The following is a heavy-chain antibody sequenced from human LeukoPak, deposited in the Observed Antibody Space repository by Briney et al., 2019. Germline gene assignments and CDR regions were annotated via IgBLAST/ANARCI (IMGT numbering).Heavy chain of an antibody. D-gene: IGHD1-26*01. J-gene: IGHJ5*02. CDR2: ISSSSSTI. V-gene: IGHV3-48*01. Sequence: GGSLRLSCAASGFTFSSYSMNWVRQAPGKGLEWVSYISSSSSTIYYADSVKGRFTISRDNAKNSLYLQMNSLRAEDTAVYYCARGSWFIGYTWFDPWGQGTLVTVSS. CDR3: ARGSWFIGYTWFDP. CDR1: GFTFSSYS.